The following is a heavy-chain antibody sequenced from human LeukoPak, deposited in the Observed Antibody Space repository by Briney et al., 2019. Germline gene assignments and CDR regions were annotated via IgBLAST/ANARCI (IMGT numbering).Heavy chain of an antibody. D-gene: IGHD2-2*01. J-gene: IGHJ3*02. CDR3: ANEVLGYCSSTSCYDAFDI. CDR1: GGSISSYY. V-gene: IGHV4-4*07. CDR2: IYTSGST. Sequence: PSETLSLTCTVSGGSISSYYWSWIRQPAGKGLEWIGRIYTSGSTNYNPSLKSRVTMSVDTSKNQFSLKLSSVTAADTAVYYCANEVLGYCSSTSCYDAFDIWGQGTMVTVSS.